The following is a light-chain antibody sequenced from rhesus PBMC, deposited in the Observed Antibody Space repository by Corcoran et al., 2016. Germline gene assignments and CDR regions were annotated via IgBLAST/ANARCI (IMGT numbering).Light chain of an antibody. CDR3: QMWDNSGDCPYV. V-gene: IGLV3-36*02. CDR2: YDN. CDR1: KLESEP. J-gene: IGLJ1*01. Sequence: SNDLTQAPSVSVSPGQTARITCGGEKLESEPVHWYQEKPPQAPGLVIFYDNQRPSGTPERFSGSKSGNTATLTISGVEAGDDGNYYCQMWDNSGDCPYVFGGGTRLTVL.